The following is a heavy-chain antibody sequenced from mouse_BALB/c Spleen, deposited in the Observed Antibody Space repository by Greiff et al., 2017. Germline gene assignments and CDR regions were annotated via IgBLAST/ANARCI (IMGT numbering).Heavy chain of an antibody. V-gene: IGHV1-69*01. CDR1: GYTFTDYW. Sequence: QVQLQQPGAELVMPGASVKMSCKASGYTFTDYWMHWVKQRPGQGLEWIGAIDTSDSYTSYNQKFKGKATLTVDESSSTAYMRLSSLTSEDSAVYYCARDYGSSSFAYWGQGTLVTVSA. CDR3: ARDYGSSSFAY. J-gene: IGHJ3*01. D-gene: IGHD1-1*01. CDR2: IDTSDSYT.